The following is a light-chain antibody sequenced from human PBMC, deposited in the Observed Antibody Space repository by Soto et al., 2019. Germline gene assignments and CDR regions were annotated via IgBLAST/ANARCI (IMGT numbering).Light chain of an antibody. Sequence: EIVMTQSPATLSVSPLDRGTVSCMASQSVDNDLAWYQQKPGQPPRLLIYDTSNRATGIPARFSGSGSGTDFTLTISGLEPEDFAVYYCQQYGTSLFTFGGGTKVDIK. V-gene: IGKV3-20*01. CDR1: QSVDND. CDR3: QQYGTSLFT. J-gene: IGKJ4*01. CDR2: DTS.